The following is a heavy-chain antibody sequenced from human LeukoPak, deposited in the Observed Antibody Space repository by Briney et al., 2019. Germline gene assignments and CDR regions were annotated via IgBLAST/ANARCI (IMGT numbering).Heavy chain of an antibody. V-gene: IGHV3-74*01. CDR2: INESGRTT. D-gene: IGHD4-11*01. Sequence: PGGSLRLSCAASGLTFSNYWIYWVRQAPGKGLVWVSRINESGRTTTYADSVKGRFTISRDNAKNTVYLQMNSLRAEDTAVYYCAREGGTVTMYDYWGQGTLVTVSS. CDR3: AREGGTVTMYDY. J-gene: IGHJ4*02. CDR1: GLTFSNYW.